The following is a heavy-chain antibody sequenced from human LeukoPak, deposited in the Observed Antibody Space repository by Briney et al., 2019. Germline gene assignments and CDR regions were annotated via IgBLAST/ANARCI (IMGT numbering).Heavy chain of an antibody. V-gene: IGHV4-59*01. CDR3: ARVRAMTTPHYYYYYGMDV. J-gene: IGHJ6*02. Sequence: SETLSLTCTVSGGSISSYYWSWIRQPPGKGLEWIGYIYYSGSTNYNPSLKSRVTISVDTSKNQFSLKLSSVTAADTAVYYCARVRAMTTPHYYYYYGMDVWGQGTTVTVSS. D-gene: IGHD4-17*01. CDR2: IYYSGST. CDR1: GGSISSYY.